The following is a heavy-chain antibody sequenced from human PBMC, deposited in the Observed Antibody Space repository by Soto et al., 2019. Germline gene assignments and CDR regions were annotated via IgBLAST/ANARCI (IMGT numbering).Heavy chain of an antibody. J-gene: IGHJ4*02. Sequence: GGSLRLSCAASGFTFSIYGLHWVRQAPGKGLEWVAVISYDGSNIYYADSVKGRFTISRDNAKNTLYLQMNSLRAEDTAVYYCARDRGWSLFDYWGQGTLVTVSS. CDR2: ISYDGSNI. V-gene: IGHV3-30-3*01. CDR1: GFTFSIYG. D-gene: IGHD6-19*01. CDR3: ARDRGWSLFDY.